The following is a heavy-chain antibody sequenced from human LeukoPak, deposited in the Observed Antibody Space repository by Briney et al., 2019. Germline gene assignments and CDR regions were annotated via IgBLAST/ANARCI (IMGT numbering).Heavy chain of an antibody. CDR3: ARPTYYYDSSGHYRVTPDAFDI. CDR1: GYTFTVYY. Sequence: ASVTVSCKASGYTFTVYYMHWVRQAPGQGREWMGWINPNSGGTNYAQKFQGRVTMTRDTSISTAYMELSRLRSDDTAVYYCARPTYYYDSSGHYRVTPDAFDIWGQGTMVTVSS. V-gene: IGHV1-2*02. J-gene: IGHJ3*02. CDR2: INPNSGGT. D-gene: IGHD3-22*01.